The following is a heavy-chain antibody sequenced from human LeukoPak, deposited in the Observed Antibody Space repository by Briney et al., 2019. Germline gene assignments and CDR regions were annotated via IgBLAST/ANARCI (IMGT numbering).Heavy chain of an antibody. J-gene: IGHJ4*02. CDR1: GGSFSGYY. V-gene: IGHV4-34*01. CDR2: INHSGST. D-gene: IGHD3/OR15-3a*01. CDR3: ARQTGSGLFILP. Sequence: SETLSLTCAVYGGSFSGYYWSWIRQPPGKGLEWIGEINHSGSTNYNPSLKSQVSISIDTSKNQFSLRLASVTAADTAVYYCARQTGSGLFILPGGQGTLVTVSS.